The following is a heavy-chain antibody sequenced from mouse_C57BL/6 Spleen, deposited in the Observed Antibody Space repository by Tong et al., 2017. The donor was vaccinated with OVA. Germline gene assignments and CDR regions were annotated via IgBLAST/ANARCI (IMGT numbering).Heavy chain of an antibody. CDR2: IYPGDGDT. V-gene: IGHV1-82*01. J-gene: IGHJ3*01. D-gene: IGHD2-3*01. CDR1: GYAFSSSW. Sequence: VQLQESGPELVKPGASVKISCKASGYAFSSSWMNWVKQRPGKGLEWIGRIYPGDGDTNYNGKFKGKATLTAVTSASTAYMELSSLTNEDSAVYYCTRFYDGYYVPYWGQGTLVTVSA. CDR3: TRFYDGYYVPY.